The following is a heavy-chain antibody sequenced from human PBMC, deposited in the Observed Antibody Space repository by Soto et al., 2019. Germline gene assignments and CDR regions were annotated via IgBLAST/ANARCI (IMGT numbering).Heavy chain of an antibody. CDR3: VRGYCNTDIGSGDFQF. Sequence: QVQLVQSGAEVKKPGASVKVSCKTSGYTFTDYFIHWVRQAPGQGLEWVGMIQPISGATGYAQKMQARVTMTRDTSTNTVTMELGGLRSDDKALYYCVRGYCNTDIGSGDFQFWGQGTLVTVSS. CDR2: IQPISGAT. CDR1: GYTFTDYF. V-gene: IGHV1-46*04. D-gene: IGHD2-15*01. J-gene: IGHJ1*01.